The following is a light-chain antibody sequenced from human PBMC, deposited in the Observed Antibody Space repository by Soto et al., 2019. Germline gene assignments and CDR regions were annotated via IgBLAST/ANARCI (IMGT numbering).Light chain of an antibody. CDR2: KAS. CDR3: QQYNSYSWT. V-gene: IGKV1-5*03. Sequence: DIQMTQSPSTLSASVGDRVTITCRASQSISSWLAWYQHKPGKAPKLLIYKASSLESGVPSRFSGSGSGTEFTRTISSLQPDDFATDYCQQYNSYSWTFGQGTKVEIK. CDR1: QSISSW. J-gene: IGKJ1*01.